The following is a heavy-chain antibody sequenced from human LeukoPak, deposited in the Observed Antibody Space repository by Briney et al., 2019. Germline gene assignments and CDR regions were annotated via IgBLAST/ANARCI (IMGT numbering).Heavy chain of an antibody. J-gene: IGHJ3*01. V-gene: IGHV3-30*04. CDR3: AGESFDF. CDR2: ISKDGSMK. CDR1: GSSFSNYA. Sequence: GGSLRLSCAASGSSFSNYAMDWVRQAPGKGLEWVAVISKDGSMKYYSDSVKGRFTVSRDNSIHTLYLGMNSLKTEDTAVYYCAGESFDFWSQGTMVTVSS.